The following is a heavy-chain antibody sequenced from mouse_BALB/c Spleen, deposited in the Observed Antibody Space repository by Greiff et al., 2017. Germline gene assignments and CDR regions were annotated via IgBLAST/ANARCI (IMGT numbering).Heavy chain of an antibody. J-gene: IGHJ3*01. D-gene: IGHD2-3*01. CDR1: GYTFTSYN. CDR3: AREGMGLLAWFAY. Sequence: LQQPGAELVKPGASVKMSCKASGYTFTSYNMHWVKQTPGQGLEWIGAIYPGNGDTSYNQKFKGKATLTADKSSSTAYMQLSSLTSEDSAVYYCAREGMGLLAWFAYWGQGTLVTVSA. CDR2: IYPGNGDT. V-gene: IGHV1-12*01.